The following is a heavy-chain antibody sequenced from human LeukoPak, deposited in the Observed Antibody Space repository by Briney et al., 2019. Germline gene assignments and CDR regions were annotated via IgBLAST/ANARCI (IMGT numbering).Heavy chain of an antibody. V-gene: IGHV3-21*01. CDR2: ISSSSSYI. CDR1: GFTFSSYS. J-gene: IGHJ4*02. CDR3: ARGSPIRTYYYDSSGYPFDY. D-gene: IGHD3-22*01. Sequence: GSLRLSCAASGFTFSSYSMNWVRQAPGKGLEWVSSISSSSSYIYYADSVKGRFTISRDNAKNSLYLQMNSLRAEDTAVYYCARGSPIRTYYYDSSGYPFDYWGQGTLVTVSS.